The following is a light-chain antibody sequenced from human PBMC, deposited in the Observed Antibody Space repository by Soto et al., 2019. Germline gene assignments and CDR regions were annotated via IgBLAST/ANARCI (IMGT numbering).Light chain of an antibody. CDR1: QSVSSS. CDR3: HQRQSWPRT. Sequence: EIVMTQSPATLSVSPGERATLTCRASQSVSSSLAWYQQKPGQAPRLLIYGASTRATGIPARFSGSRSGTEFTLTISSLQSEDFALYYCHQRQSWPRTFGQGTKVDI. J-gene: IGKJ1*01. CDR2: GAS. V-gene: IGKV3-15*01.